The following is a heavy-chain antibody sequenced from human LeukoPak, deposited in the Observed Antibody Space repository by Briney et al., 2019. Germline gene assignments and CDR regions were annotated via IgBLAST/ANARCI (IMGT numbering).Heavy chain of an antibody. J-gene: IGHJ4*02. V-gene: IGHV3-21*01. CDR2: ISSDSSYV. CDR1: GFTFSSCS. CDR3: ARAYDSSGYYWRIFDY. D-gene: IGHD3-22*01. Sequence: PGGSLRLSCAASGFTFSSCSMSWVRQAPGKGLEWVSSISSDSSYVYYAASMKDRFTISRDNARNSLYLQMNSLRAEDTAVYYCARAYDSSGYYWRIFDYWGQGALVTVSS.